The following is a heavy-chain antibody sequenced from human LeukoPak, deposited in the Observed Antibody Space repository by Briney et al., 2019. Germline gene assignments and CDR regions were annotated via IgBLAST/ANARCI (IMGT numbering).Heavy chain of an antibody. V-gene: IGHV4-39*01. CDR2: IYYSGST. Sequence: PSETLSLTCTVSRGSISSSSYYWGWICQTPGKGLEWIRSIYYSGSTYYNPPLKSRVTISVDTSKNQFSLKLSSVTAADTTEYYCARLYYDSSGYYYYYYYYYKDVWGKGTTVTVSS. CDR1: RGSISSSSYY. J-gene: IGHJ6*03. D-gene: IGHD3-22*01. CDR3: ARLYYDSSGYYYYYYYYYKDV.